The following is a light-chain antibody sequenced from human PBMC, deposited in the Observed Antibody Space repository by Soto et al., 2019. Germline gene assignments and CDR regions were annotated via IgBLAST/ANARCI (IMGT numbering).Light chain of an antibody. CDR2: QAS. CDR1: QGGSIW. J-gene: IGKJ4*01. Sequence: DIQMTQSPSTLSASVGDRVTMTCRASQGGSIWLAWYQQKPGRAPKLLIHQASTLEGGVPSRFSGSGSGTEFTLTITSLQADDVATYFCQQYNSYISFGGGTKVEIK. V-gene: IGKV1-5*03. CDR3: QQYNSYIS.